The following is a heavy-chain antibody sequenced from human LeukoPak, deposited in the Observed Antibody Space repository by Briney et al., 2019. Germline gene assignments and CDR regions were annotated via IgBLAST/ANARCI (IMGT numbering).Heavy chain of an antibody. Sequence: GGSLRLSCAASGFTFSSYAMSWVRQAPGKGLEWVSAISGSGGSTYYADSVKGRFTISRDNSKNTLYLQMNSLRAEDTAVYYCARDLCSSTSCYTVTGFDYWGQGTLVTVSS. V-gene: IGHV3-23*01. CDR3: ARDLCSSTSCYTVTGFDY. CDR2: ISGSGGST. D-gene: IGHD2-2*02. J-gene: IGHJ4*02. CDR1: GFTFSSYA.